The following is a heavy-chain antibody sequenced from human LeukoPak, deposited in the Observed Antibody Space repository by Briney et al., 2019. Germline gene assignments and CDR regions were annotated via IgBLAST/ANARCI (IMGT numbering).Heavy chain of an antibody. J-gene: IGHJ4*02. V-gene: IGHV3-30*18. Sequence: GGSLRLYCAASGFTFSSYGMHWVRQAPGKGLEWVAVISYDGSNKYYADSVKGRFTISRDNSKNTLYLQMNSLRAEDTAVYYCAKDRGFYGGNSGPFVFDYWGQGTLVTVSS. CDR3: AKDRGFYGGNSGPFVFDY. CDR1: GFTFSSYG. D-gene: IGHD4-23*01. CDR2: ISYDGSNK.